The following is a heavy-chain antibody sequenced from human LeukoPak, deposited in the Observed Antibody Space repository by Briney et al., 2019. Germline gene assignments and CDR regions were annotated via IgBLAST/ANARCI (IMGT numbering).Heavy chain of an antibody. CDR1: GFTFSSYW. CDR2: INQDGGEK. CDR3: ARERMADYYDISGYYYSYDYMDV. J-gene: IGHJ6*03. D-gene: IGHD3-22*01. V-gene: IGHV3-7*01. Sequence: PGGSLRLSCAASGFTFSSYWMSWVRQAPGKGLEWVANINQDGGEKFYVDSVKGRFTISRDNAKNSLYLQMNSLRAEDTAVYYCARERMADYYDISGYYYSYDYMDVWGKGTTVTVSS.